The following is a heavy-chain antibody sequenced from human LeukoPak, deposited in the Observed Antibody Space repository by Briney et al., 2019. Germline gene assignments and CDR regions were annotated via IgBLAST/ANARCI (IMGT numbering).Heavy chain of an antibody. CDR3: ARGRGIVVVPAATLASY. V-gene: IGHV4-30-4*01. D-gene: IGHD2-2*01. J-gene: IGHJ4*02. Sequence: SQTLSLTCTVSGGSISSGDYYRSWIRQPPGKGLEWIGYIYYSGSTYYNPSLKSRVTISVDTSKNQFSLKLSSVTAADTAVYYCARGRGIVVVPAATLASYWGQGTLVTVSS. CDR2: IYYSGST. CDR1: GGSISSGDYY.